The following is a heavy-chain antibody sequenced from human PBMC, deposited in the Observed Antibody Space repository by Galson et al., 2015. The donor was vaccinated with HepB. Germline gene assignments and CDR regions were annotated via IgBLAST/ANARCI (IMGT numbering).Heavy chain of an antibody. CDR3: ARTISGFCSGANCYSAGY. D-gene: IGHD2-15*01. V-gene: IGHV3-21*01. Sequence: SLRLSCAASGLTFNNYNMNWVRQAPGKGLEWVSSISSSSSYIYYADSVKGRFTISRDNAKNSLYLQMNSLRAEDTAVYYCARTISGFCSGANCYSAGYWGQGTVVTVSS. J-gene: IGHJ4*02. CDR2: ISSSSSYI. CDR1: GLTFNNYN.